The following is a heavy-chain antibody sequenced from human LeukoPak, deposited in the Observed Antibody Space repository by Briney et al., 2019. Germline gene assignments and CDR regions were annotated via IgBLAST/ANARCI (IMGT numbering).Heavy chain of an antibody. CDR2: ISPNSGGT. J-gene: IGHJ4*02. CDR3: AGDFGSSWFFDF. D-gene: IGHD6-19*01. V-gene: IGHV1-2*06. Sequence: ASVKVSCKASGYTFTGYFIHWVRQAPGQGLEWMGRISPNSGGTNYAQRFQGRVTMTRNTPTSTAYMELSRLRYDDTAIYYCAGDFGSSWFFDFWGQGTLVTVSS. CDR1: GYTFTGYF.